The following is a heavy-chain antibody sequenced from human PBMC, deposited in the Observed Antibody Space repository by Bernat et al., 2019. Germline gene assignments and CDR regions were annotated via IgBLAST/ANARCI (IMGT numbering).Heavy chain of an antibody. CDR2: IWYDGSNE. CDR3: ARVSLYGAPTSGMDV. Sequence: QVQLVESGGGVVQPGRSLRLSCEASKFTFSSYGMHWVRQAPGKGREWVAVIWYDGSNENYADSVKGRFTISRDNSKNTLFLQMNSLRAEDTAVYYCARVSLYGAPTSGMDVWGQGTTVTVSS. J-gene: IGHJ6*02. V-gene: IGHV3-33*01. D-gene: IGHD4-17*01. CDR1: KFTFSSYG.